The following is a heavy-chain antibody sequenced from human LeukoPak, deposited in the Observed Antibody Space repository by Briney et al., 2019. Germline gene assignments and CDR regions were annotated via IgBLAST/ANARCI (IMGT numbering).Heavy chain of an antibody. CDR3: ARRYGFLEWGYYYYYMDV. CDR2: INPNSGGT. D-gene: IGHD3-3*01. CDR1: GYTFTGYY. J-gene: IGHJ6*03. Sequence: GASVKVSCKASGYTFTGYYMHWVRQAPGQGLEWMGRINPNSGGTNYAQKLQGRVTMTTDTSTSTAYMELRSLRSDDTAVYYCARRYGFLEWGYYYYYMDVWGKGTTVTVSS. V-gene: IGHV1-2*06.